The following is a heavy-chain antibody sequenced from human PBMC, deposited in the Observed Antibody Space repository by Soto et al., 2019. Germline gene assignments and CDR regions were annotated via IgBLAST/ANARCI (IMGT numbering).Heavy chain of an antibody. V-gene: IGHV3-74*01. CDR1: GFTFSSYW. Sequence: GGSLRLSCAASGFTFSSYWMHWVRQAPGKGLEWVSRIEGDGSSTTSADSVKGRFTVSRDGARNTLYLQMSSLRADDTAIYYCAREGLDTAGFFDVWGQG. CDR2: IEGDGSST. CDR3: AREGLDTAGFFDV. D-gene: IGHD6-13*01. J-gene: IGHJ3*01.